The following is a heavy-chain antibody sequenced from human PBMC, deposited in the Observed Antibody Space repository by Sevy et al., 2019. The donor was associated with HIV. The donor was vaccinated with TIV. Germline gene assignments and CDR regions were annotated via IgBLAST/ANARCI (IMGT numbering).Heavy chain of an antibody. V-gene: IGHV4-61*01. CDR2: IYYSGST. Sequence: SETLSLTCTVSGGSVSSGSYYWSWIRQPPGKGLEWIGYIYYSGSTNYNPSLKSRVTISVDTSKNQFSLKLSSVTAADTAVYYCAREDCSGGSCFLDYWGQRTLVTVSS. CDR3: AREDCSGGSCFLDY. CDR1: GGSVSSGSYY. D-gene: IGHD2-15*01. J-gene: IGHJ4*02.